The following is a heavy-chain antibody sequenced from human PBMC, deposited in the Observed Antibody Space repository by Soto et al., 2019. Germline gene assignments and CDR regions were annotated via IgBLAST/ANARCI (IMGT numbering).Heavy chain of an antibody. V-gene: IGHV3-30*18. D-gene: IGHD3-10*01. J-gene: IGHJ6*02. CDR3: AKDLGFGELSSYYYGMDV. CDR1: GFTFSSYG. CDR2: ISYDGSNK. Sequence: QVQLVESGGGVVQPGRSLRLSCAASGFTFSSYGMHWVRQAPGKGLEWVAVISYDGSNKYYADSVKGRFTISRDNSKNTLYLQMNSLRAADTAVYYCAKDLGFGELSSYYYGMDVWGQGTTVTVSS.